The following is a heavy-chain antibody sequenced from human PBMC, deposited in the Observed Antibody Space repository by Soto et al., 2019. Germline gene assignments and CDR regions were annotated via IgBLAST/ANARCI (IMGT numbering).Heavy chain of an antibody. CDR1: GFAFNTYG. CDR3: AKKLPGSVMSCPDY. V-gene: IGHV3-30*18. Sequence: PGGSLRLSCAASGFAFNTYGMHWVRQAPGKRLEWVAATSSDETIKTYSDSAKGRFTISRDNSRNRLYLQMDSLRAEDTALYYCAKKLPGSVMSCPDYWGRGTQVTVSS. D-gene: IGHD4-4*01. J-gene: IGHJ4*02. CDR2: TSSDETIK.